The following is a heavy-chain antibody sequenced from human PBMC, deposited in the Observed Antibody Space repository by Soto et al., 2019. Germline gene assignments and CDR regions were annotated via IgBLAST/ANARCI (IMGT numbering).Heavy chain of an antibody. J-gene: IGHJ4*02. CDR3: ATGFLGLCTGGNSPLDY. V-gene: IGHV3-33*01. CDR1: GFTFSRQA. Sequence: QVQLVESGGGVVQPERSLRLSCAASGFTFSRQAMHWVRQAPGRGLEWVAVIWYHGIDKYYADSVKGRFTISSDNSKNTVYLRMNSLRGEHTAVYYCATGFLGLCTGGNSPLDYWGQGTLVTVSA. D-gene: IGHD2-8*02. CDR2: IWYHGIDK.